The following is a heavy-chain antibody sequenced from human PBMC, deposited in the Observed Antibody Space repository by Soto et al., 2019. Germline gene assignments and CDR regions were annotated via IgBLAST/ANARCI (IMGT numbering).Heavy chain of an antibody. J-gene: IGHJ6*02. Sequence: SVKVSCKASGDTFSTFAISWVRQAPGQGLEWMGGIIPTFGTPDYAQHFPGRVTISADESTKTAYLELSSLRPEDTAVYYCARSPGITGTRASQYAMDVWGQGTTVTVSS. CDR2: IIPTFGTP. D-gene: IGHD1-20*01. CDR1: GDTFSTFA. CDR3: ARSPGITGTRASQYAMDV. V-gene: IGHV1-69*13.